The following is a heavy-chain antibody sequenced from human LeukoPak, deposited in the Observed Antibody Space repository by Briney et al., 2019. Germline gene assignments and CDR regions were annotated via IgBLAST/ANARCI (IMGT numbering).Heavy chain of an antibody. V-gene: IGHV3-21*01. CDR1: GFTFSTYT. J-gene: IGHJ5*02. Sequence: GGSLRLSCAASGFTFSTYTMNWVRQAPGKGLEWVSSISSSGNAINYVDSVKGRFTISRDNANNSLYLQMSSLRAEDTAVYYCARQDVAWNDVYWFDPWGQGTLVTVSS. D-gene: IGHD1-1*01. CDR2: ISSSGNAI. CDR3: ARQDVAWNDVYWFDP.